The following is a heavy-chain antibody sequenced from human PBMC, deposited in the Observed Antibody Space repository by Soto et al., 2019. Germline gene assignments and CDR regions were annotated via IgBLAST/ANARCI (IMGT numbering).Heavy chain of an antibody. J-gene: IGHJ4*02. CDR2: ISAYNGNT. CDR3: ARDWAAAGPLDY. D-gene: IGHD6-13*01. V-gene: IGHV1-18*01. Sequence: QVQLVQSGAEVKKPGASVKVSGKASGYTFTSYGISWVRQAPGQGLEWMGWISAYNGNTNYAQKLQGRVTMTTDTSTSAAYIERKRLRSGDTAVYYCARDWAAAGPLDYWGQGTLVTVSS. CDR1: GYTFTSYG.